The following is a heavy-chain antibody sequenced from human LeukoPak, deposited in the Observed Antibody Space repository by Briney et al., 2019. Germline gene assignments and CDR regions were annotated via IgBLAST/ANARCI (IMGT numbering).Heavy chain of an antibody. J-gene: IGHJ2*01. D-gene: IGHD5-18*01. Sequence: PGGSLRLSCAASGFTFSSYAMSWVRQAPGKGLEWVSAIGGSGGTTYYADSVEGRFTISRDNSKNTLYLQMNSLRAEDTAVYYCAKDTASSWWYFDLWGRGTLVTVSS. CDR3: AKDTASSWWYFDL. CDR2: IGGSGGTT. CDR1: GFTFSSYA. V-gene: IGHV3-23*01.